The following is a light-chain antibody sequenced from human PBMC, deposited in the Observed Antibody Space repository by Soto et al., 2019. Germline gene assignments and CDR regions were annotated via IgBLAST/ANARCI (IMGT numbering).Light chain of an antibody. CDR3: SSYTSIRSYV. Sequence: QSALTQPASVPGSPGQSITISCSGTSSDIGAFDYVSWYQQYPGKAPKLIIYGVSSRPSGVSNRFSGSKSGNTASLTISGLQAEDEADYYCSSYTSIRSYVFGTGTKLTVL. CDR1: SSDIGAFDY. J-gene: IGLJ1*01. V-gene: IGLV2-14*03. CDR2: GVS.